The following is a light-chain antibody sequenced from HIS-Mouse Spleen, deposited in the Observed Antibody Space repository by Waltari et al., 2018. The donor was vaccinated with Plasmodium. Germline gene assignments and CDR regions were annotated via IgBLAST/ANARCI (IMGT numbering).Light chain of an antibody. CDR2: GKN. CDR1: SLRSHY. V-gene: IGLV3-19*01. CDR3: NSRDSSGNHQV. Sequence: SSELTQDPAVSVALGQTVRIQCQRNSLRSHYPSWYHQKPGQAPVLVIYGKNNRPSGIPDRFSGSSSGNTASLTITGAQAEDEADYYCNSRDSSGNHQVFGGGTKLTVL. J-gene: IGLJ3*02.